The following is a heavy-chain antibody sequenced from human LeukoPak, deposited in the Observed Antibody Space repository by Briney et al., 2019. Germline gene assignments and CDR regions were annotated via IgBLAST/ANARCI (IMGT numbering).Heavy chain of an antibody. Sequence: SGPTLVNPTQTLTLTCTFSGFSLSATAMCVSWIRQPPGKALEWLARIDWDDGEYYSTSLKTRLTISKDTSKNQVVLTMTNMDPVDTATYYCARIVRSSGLHFDYWGQGTQVTVSS. D-gene: IGHD3-22*01. J-gene: IGHJ4*02. CDR1: GFSLSATAMC. CDR2: IDWDDGE. CDR3: ARIVRSSGLHFDY. V-gene: IGHV2-70*11.